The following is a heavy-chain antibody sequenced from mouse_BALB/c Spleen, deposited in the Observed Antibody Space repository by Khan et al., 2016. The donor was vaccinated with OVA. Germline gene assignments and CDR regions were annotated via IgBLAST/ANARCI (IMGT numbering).Heavy chain of an antibody. CDR3: ARPGDGYYWYFDV. V-gene: IGHV4-1*02. Sequence: EVKLLEPGGGLVQPGGSLKLSCAASGFDFSRYWMRWVRQAPGKGLEWIGEINPDSSTLNYTPSLKDKFIISSDNAKNTLYLQMSTVSSEDAALYTGARPGDGYYWYFDVWGAGTTVTVSS. CDR2: INPDSSTL. D-gene: IGHD2-3*01. CDR1: GFDFSRYW. J-gene: IGHJ1*01.